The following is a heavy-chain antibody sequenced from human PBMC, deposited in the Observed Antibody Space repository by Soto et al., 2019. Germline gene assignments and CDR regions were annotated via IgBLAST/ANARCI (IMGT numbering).Heavy chain of an antibody. Sequence: QITLRESGPALVKPTQTLTLTCTFSGFSLTTVGVGVAWIRQPPGKVLEWLALIYWDDDKIYTPSHKSRLTVTKATSNPRVVFTTSNPAPTATVTYCCAHSHVRLADSDFWGQGALVTVSS. J-gene: IGHJ4*02. V-gene: IGHV2-5*02. CDR2: IYWDDDK. CDR1: GFSLTTVGVG. CDR3: AHSHVRLADSDF.